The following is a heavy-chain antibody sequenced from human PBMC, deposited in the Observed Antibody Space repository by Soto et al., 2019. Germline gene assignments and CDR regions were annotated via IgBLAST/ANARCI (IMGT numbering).Heavy chain of an antibody. Sequence: EVQLLEAGGGLVQPGGSQRLSCAASGFSFRGYGMSWVRQAPGKGLEWLSAIIGIGDKAYYADSVRGRFTISRDNSKNTLYLQLNDLGAEDTAIYYCAKDYDYGDSLPFDYWGQGTLVTVSS. CDR3: AKDYDYGDSLPFDY. J-gene: IGHJ4*02. V-gene: IGHV3-23*01. CDR1: GFSFRGYG. CDR2: IIGIGDKA. D-gene: IGHD4-17*01.